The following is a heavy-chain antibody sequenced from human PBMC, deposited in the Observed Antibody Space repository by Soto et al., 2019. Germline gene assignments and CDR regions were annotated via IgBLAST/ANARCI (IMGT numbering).Heavy chain of an antibody. D-gene: IGHD2-15*01. Sequence: EVQLVESGGGLVQLGGSLRLSCAASGFTFSNYWMHWVRQAPGKGLVWVSRINSDGSSTNYADSVKGRFTISRDNAKNTLYLQMNSLRAEDTAVYYCASVRVVEAATNFDSWGQGTLVTVSS. V-gene: IGHV3-74*01. J-gene: IGHJ4*02. CDR2: INSDGSST. CDR3: ASVRVVEAATNFDS. CDR1: GFTFSNYW.